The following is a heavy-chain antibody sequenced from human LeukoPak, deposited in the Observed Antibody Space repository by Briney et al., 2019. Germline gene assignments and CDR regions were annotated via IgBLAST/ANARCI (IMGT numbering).Heavy chain of an antibody. D-gene: IGHD3-10*01. Sequence: GESLKISCQASGYTFTHQWIGWVRQMSGSGLEWMGIIYPRDSDTIYSPSFQGHVTISADTSINTAYLEWSSLEASDTAIYYCERHSDVIGAIWGQGTLVTVSS. CDR2: IYPRDSDT. CDR3: ERHSDVIGAI. V-gene: IGHV5-51*01. CDR1: GYTFTHQW. J-gene: IGHJ4*02.